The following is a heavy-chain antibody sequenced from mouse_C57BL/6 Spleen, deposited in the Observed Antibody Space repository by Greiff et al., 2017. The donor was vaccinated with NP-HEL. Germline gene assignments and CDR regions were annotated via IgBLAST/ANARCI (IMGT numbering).Heavy chain of an antibody. Sequence: QVQLQQPGAELVKPGASVKLSCKASGYTFTSYWMHWVKQRPGQGLEWIGMIHPNSGSTNYNEKFKSKATLTVDKSSSTAYMQLSSLTSEDSAVYYCARSHYGSSYVDYWGQGTTLTVSS. J-gene: IGHJ2*01. CDR2: IHPNSGST. D-gene: IGHD1-1*01. CDR1: GYTFTSYW. CDR3: ARSHYGSSYVDY. V-gene: IGHV1-64*01.